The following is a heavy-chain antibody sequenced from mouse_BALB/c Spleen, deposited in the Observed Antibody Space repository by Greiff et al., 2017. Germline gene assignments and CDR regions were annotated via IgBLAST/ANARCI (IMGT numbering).Heavy chain of an antibody. V-gene: IGHV5-9-3*01. CDR3: ARSMIAY. CDR1: GFTFSSYA. D-gene: IGHD2-3*01. J-gene: IGHJ2*01. CDR2: ISSGGSYT. Sequence: VQLKESGGGLVKPGGSLKLSCAASGFTFSSYAMSWVRQTPEKRLEWVATISSGGSYTYYPDSVKGRFTISRDNAKNTLYLQMSSLRSEDTAMYYCARSMIAYWGQGTTLTVSS.